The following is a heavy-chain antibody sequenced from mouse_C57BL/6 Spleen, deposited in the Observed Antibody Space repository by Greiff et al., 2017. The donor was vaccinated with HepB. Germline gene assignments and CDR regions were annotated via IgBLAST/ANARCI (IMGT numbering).Heavy chain of an antibody. CDR1: GFTFSSYA. CDR2: ISSGGDYI. V-gene: IGHV5-9-1*02. CDR3: TREGVYYGNYEAMDY. D-gene: IGHD2-1*01. Sequence: EVHLVESGEGLVKPGGSLKLSCAASGFTFSSYAMSWVRQTPEKRLEWVAYISSGGDYIYYADTVKGRFTISRDNARNTLYLQMSSLKSEDTAMYYCTREGVYYGNYEAMDYWGQGTSVTVSS. J-gene: IGHJ4*01.